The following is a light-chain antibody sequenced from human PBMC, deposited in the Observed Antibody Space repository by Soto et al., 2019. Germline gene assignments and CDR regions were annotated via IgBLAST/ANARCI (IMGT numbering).Light chain of an antibody. Sequence: DIQMTQSPSSLSASVGDRVTITCRASQGINHYLAWFQQKPGKVPKLLIYATSTLQSGVPSRFSGSGFGTDFTLTISSLQPEDVAPYYCQKHNSAPLFFGPGTKVEI. CDR2: ATS. CDR1: QGINHY. J-gene: IGKJ3*01. CDR3: QKHNSAPLF. V-gene: IGKV1-27*01.